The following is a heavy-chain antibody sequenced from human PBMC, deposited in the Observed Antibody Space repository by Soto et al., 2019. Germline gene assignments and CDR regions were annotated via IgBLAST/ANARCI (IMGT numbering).Heavy chain of an antibody. CDR2: IVPIFGTT. CDR1: GGTFSNYA. J-gene: IGHJ6*02. V-gene: IGHV1-69*12. Sequence: QVQLVQSGAEVKKPGSSVKVSCKVSGGTFSNYAIDWVRLAPGHGLEWMCGIVPIFGTTYYTQKFQGRATIIADDSTTTAYLEMSSLRSEDTAIYYCARVEAVAGLYNYPGLDVWGQGTAVTVSS. D-gene: IGHD6-19*01. CDR3: ARVEAVAGLYNYPGLDV.